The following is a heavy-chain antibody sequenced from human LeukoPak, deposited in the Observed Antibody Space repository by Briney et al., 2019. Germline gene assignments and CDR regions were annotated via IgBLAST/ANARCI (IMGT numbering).Heavy chain of an antibody. D-gene: IGHD1-26*01. CDR3: ARSEVGNAFDM. J-gene: IGHJ3*02. CDR2: INSGSSTI. CDR1: GFTFSSYS. V-gene: IGHV3-21*01. Sequence: GGSLRLSCEASGFTFSSYSMSWVRQAPGKGLEWVAVINSGSSTIYYADSVKGRFTISRDNTKKTLWLQMNSLRADDTAVFYCARSEVGNAFDMWGQGTMVSVSS.